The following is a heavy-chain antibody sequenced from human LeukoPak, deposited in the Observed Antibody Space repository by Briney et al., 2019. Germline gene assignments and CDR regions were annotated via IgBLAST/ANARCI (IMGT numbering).Heavy chain of an antibody. V-gene: IGHV3-7*01. CDR2: INQDGSER. J-gene: IGHJ6*04. CDR1: GFTFTNHW. CDR3: AELGITMIGGV. Sequence: GGSLRLSCATSGFTFTNHWMSWVRQAPGKGLEWVANINQDGSERNYVDSVKGGFTISRDNAKNSLYLQMNSLRAEDTAVYYCAELGITMIGGVWGKGTTVTISS. D-gene: IGHD3-10*02.